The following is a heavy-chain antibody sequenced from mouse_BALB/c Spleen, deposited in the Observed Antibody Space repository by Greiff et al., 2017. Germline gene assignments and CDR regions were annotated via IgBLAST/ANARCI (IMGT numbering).Heavy chain of an antibody. CDR3: ARLTGTNAMDY. CDR1: GFTFSSYG. Sequence: EVHLVESGGDLVKPGGSLKLSCAASGFTFSSYGMSWVRQTPDKRLEWVATISSGGSYTYYPDSVKGRFTISRDNAKNTLYLQMSSLKSEDTAMYYCARLTGTNAMDYWGQGTSVTVSS. V-gene: IGHV5-6*01. J-gene: IGHJ4*01. D-gene: IGHD4-1*01. CDR2: ISSGGSYT.